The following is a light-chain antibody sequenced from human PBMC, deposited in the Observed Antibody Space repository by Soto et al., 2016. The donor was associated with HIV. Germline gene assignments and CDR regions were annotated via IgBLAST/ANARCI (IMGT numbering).Light chain of an antibody. CDR2: GAS. V-gene: IGKV1-39*01. J-gene: IGKJ2*01. CDR1: QRISNY. CDR3: QQSYSTPQT. Sequence: DTQMTQSPSSLSASVGDRVTITCRASQRISNYLNWYQQKPGKAPKFLIYGASNLQSGVPSRFSGSGSGTDFTLTISSLQAEDFATYYCQQSYSTPQTFGQGTKLEIK.